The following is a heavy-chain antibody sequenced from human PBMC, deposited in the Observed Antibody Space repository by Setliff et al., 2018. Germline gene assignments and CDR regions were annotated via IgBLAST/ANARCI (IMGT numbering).Heavy chain of an antibody. CDR1: GYFISSGYH. V-gene: IGHV4-61*09. J-gene: IGHJ4*02. CDR3: ARDGGEY. D-gene: IGHD3-16*01. Sequence: SETLSLTCTVSGYFISSGYHWGWIRQPAGKGLEWIGHIYSSGSTNYNPSLKSRVTISVDRSKNQFSLKLSSVIAADTAVYYCARDGGEYWGQGTLVTVSS. CDR2: IYSSGST.